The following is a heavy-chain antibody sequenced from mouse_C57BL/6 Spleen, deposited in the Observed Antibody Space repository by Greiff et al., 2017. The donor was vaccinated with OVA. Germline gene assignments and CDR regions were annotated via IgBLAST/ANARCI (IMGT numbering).Heavy chain of an antibody. D-gene: IGHD2-3*01. CDR2: IDPSDSET. J-gene: IGHJ2*01. CDR3: ARFGYYNY. CDR1: GYTFTSYW. V-gene: IGHV1-52*01. Sequence: QVQLQQPGAELVRPGSSVKQSCKASGYTFTSYWMHWVKQRPIQGLEWIGNIDPSDSETHYNQKFKDKAALTVDKSSSTAYMQLSSLTSEDSAVYYCARFGYYNYWGQGTTLTVSS.